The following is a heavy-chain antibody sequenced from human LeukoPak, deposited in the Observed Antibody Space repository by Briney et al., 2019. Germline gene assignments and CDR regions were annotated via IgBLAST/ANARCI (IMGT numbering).Heavy chain of an antibody. J-gene: IGHJ4*02. V-gene: IGHV4-59*08. CDR3: ASESVALAGIDY. Sequence: SETLSLTCTVSGGSISDYYWTWIRRPPGKGPEWIGYTHYSGSTNYNPSLKSRVTISVDTSKNQFSLKPSSVTAADTAVYYCASESVALAGIDYWGQGTLVTVSS. CDR1: GGSISDYY. D-gene: IGHD6-19*01. CDR2: THYSGST.